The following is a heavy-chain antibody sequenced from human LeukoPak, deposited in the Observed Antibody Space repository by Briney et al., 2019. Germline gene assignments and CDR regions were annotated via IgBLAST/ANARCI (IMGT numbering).Heavy chain of an antibody. D-gene: IGHD6-19*01. CDR2: IDWDDDK. Sequence: SGPTLVNPTQTLTLTCTFSGFSLSTRGMCVSWIRQPPGKALEWLARIDWDDDKFYSPSLKTRLTISKDTSKNQVVLTMTNMDPADTATYYCVRMQKSSGWFSYHFDYWGQGILVTVSS. V-gene: IGHV2-70*17. CDR3: VRMQKSSGWFSYHFDY. CDR1: GFSLSTRGMC. J-gene: IGHJ4*02.